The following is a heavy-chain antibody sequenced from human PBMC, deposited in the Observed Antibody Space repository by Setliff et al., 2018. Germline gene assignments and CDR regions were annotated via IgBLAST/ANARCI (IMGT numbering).Heavy chain of an antibody. D-gene: IGHD6-13*01. CDR3: ARAAYSTRWYGYYYYMDV. V-gene: IGHV3-64*02. Sequence: AGGSLRLSCAASGFTFSNYAMHWVRQAPGKGLEYVSAISSNGSSTYYADSVRGRFTISRDNSKNTLYLQMGSLRAEDMAVYYCARAAYSTRWYGYYYYMDVWGKGTTVTVSS. CDR1: GFTFSNYA. J-gene: IGHJ6*03. CDR2: ISSNGSST.